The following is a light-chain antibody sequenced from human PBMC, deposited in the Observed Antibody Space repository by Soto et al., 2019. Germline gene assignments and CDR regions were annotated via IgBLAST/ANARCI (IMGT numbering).Light chain of an antibody. J-gene: IGLJ1*01. CDR2: DVS. Sequence: QSVRAQPASSSGSPGQSVTIACTGTSSDVGYYNYVSWYQQPPGKAPKLLIYDVSKLPSGVPDRFSGSKSGNTASLTVSGLQAEDEGDYYCSSYAGSNYTYVLRTGTKVTVL. CDR3: SSYAGSNYTYV. V-gene: IGLV2-8*01. CDR1: SSDVGYYNY.